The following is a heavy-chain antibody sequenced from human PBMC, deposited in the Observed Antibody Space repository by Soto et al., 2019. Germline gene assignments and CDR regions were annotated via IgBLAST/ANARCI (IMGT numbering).Heavy chain of an antibody. CDR2: IYYSGST. J-gene: IGHJ4*02. CDR1: GGSISSGDYY. Sequence: SETLSLTCTVSGGSISSGDYYWSWIRQPPGKGLEWIGYIYYSGSTYYNPSLKSRVTISVDTSKNQFSLKLSSVTAADTAVYYCARITIVRGVYLPDYFDYWGQGTLVTVSS. V-gene: IGHV4-30-4*01. D-gene: IGHD3-10*01. CDR3: ARITIVRGVYLPDYFDY.